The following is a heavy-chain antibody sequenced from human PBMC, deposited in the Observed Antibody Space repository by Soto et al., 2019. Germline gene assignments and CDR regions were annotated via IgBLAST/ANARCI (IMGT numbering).Heavy chain of an antibody. V-gene: IGHV3-64D*06. J-gene: IGHJ4*02. CDR3: VKPRSTMMAYYFDY. D-gene: IGHD3-22*01. CDR1: GFTFSSYA. Sequence: PGGSLRLSCSASGFTFSSYAMHWVRQAPGKGLEYVSAISSNGGSTYYADSVKGRFTISRDNSKNTLYLQMSSQRAEDTAVYYCVKPRSTMMAYYFDYWGQGTLVTVSS. CDR2: ISSNGGST.